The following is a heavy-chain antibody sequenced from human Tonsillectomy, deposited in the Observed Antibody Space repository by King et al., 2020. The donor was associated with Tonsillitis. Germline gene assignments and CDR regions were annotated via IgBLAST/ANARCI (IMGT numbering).Heavy chain of an antibody. J-gene: IGHJ4*02. CDR3: VRGHSYSGY. D-gene: IGHD1-26*01. Sequence: VQLVESGGGLVRPGGSLRLSCEASGFTLSSYWMTWVRQAPGKGLEWVANINQDGSGKYYVDSVKGRFTISRDNAKNSLYLQMSSLRAEDTAVYYCVRGHSYSGYWGQGTLVTVSS. V-gene: IGHV3-7*03. CDR2: INQDGSGK. CDR1: GFTLSSYW.